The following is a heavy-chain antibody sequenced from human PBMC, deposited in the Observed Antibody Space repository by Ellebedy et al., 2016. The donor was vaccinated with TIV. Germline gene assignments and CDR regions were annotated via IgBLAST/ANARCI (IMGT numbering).Heavy chain of an antibody. J-gene: IGHJ5*02. CDR2: MNPNSGNT. Sequence: ASVKVSCKASGYTFTTYDINWVRQATGQGLEWMGWMNPNSGNTGYAQKFQGRVTMTRNTSISTAYMELSSLRSEDTAVYYCARGPLQITSFGVVTKYNWFDPWGQGTLVTVSS. CDR1: GYTFTTYD. V-gene: IGHV1-8*01. D-gene: IGHD3-3*01. CDR3: ARGPLQITSFGVVTKYNWFDP.